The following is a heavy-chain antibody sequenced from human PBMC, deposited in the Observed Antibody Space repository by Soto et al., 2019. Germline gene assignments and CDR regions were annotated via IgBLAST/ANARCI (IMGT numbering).Heavy chain of an antibody. CDR3: AKEGGTGTTILYYYYYYMDV. J-gene: IGHJ6*03. CDR2: ISGSGGST. Sequence: GGSLRLSCAASGFTFSSYAMSWVRQAPGKGLEWVSAISGSGGSTYYADSVKGRFTISRDNSKNTLYLQMNSLRAEDTAVYYCAKEGGTGTTILYYYYYYMDVWGKGTTVTVSS. D-gene: IGHD1-7*01. V-gene: IGHV3-23*01. CDR1: GFTFSSYA.